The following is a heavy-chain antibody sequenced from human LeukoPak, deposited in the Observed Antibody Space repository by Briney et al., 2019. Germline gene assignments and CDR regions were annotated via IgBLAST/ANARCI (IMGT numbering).Heavy chain of an antibody. Sequence: PGGSLRLSCAASGFTFSSYGMHWVRQAPGKGLEWVAVISYDGSNKYYADSVKGRFTISRDNSKNTLYLQMNSLRAEDTAVYYCAKGGVYSYGYVDYWGQGTLVTVSS. J-gene: IGHJ4*02. V-gene: IGHV3-30*18. CDR1: GFTFSSYG. CDR2: ISYDGSNK. D-gene: IGHD5-18*01. CDR3: AKGGVYSYGYVDY.